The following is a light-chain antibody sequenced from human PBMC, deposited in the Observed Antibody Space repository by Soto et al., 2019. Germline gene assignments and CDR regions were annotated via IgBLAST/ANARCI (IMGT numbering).Light chain of an antibody. CDR2: AAS. CDR1: QDIGIS. V-gene: IGKV1-16*01. CDR3: HQYADYPYT. Sequence: DIQMTQSPSSLSASVGDSVTITCRASQDIGISLGWYQQKPGRAPKSLIYAASSLHSGVPSRFSASGSGTDFKLTINSLQPEDFASYFCHQYADYPYTFGQQSKLEMK. J-gene: IGKJ2*01.